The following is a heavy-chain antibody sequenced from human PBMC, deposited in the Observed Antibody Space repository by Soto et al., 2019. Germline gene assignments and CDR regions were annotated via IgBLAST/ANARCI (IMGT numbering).Heavy chain of an antibody. Sequence: QVQLQESGPGLVKPSLTLSLTCTVAGGSISSCGYYWIWIRQHPGKGLEGIGYLYYSGSTYSTPSLKRRVTLSVDTSKNKFSLTLSSVTAADTAVYYCARAPERRYRACDYWGQGTLVTVSS. V-gene: IGHV4-31*03. CDR1: GGSISSCGYY. J-gene: IGHJ4*02. CDR3: ARAPERRYRACDY. CDR2: LYYSGST. D-gene: IGHD1-1*01.